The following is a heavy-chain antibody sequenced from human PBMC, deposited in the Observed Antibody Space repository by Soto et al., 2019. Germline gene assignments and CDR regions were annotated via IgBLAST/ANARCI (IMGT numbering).Heavy chain of an antibody. J-gene: IGHJ5*02. CDR2: IGTAGDT. V-gene: IGHV3-13*04. Sequence: PGGSLRLSCAASGFNFSSYSMNWVRQATGKGLEWVSAIGTAGDTYYPGSVKGRFTISRENAKNSLYLQMNSLRAGDTAVYYCNCREDYGAHMWYDPWGQGTLVTVSS. CDR3: NCREDYGAHMWYDP. D-gene: IGHD4-17*01. CDR1: GFNFSSYS.